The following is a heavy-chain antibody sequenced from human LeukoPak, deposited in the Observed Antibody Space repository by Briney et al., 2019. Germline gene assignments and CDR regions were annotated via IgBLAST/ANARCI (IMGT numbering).Heavy chain of an antibody. D-gene: IGHD4-17*01. J-gene: IGHJ4*02. Sequence: ASVKVSCKASGYTFSDHYMQWVRQAPGQGFEWLGWINPNSGGTSYARKFRGRVTMTRDISLSTAYMEVSRLTYDDTAVYYCARGALDPETVTNYFEYWAQGTLVTVSS. V-gene: IGHV1-2*02. CDR2: INPNSGGT. CDR3: ARGALDPETVTNYFEY. CDR1: GYTFSDHY.